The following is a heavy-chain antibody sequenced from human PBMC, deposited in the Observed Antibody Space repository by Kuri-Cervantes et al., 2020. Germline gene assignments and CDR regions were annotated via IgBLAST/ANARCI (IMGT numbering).Heavy chain of an antibody. Sequence: GESLKISCAASGFTFSSYSMNWVRQAPGKGLEWVSYISSSSSTIYYADSVKGRFTISRDNAKNSLYLQMNSLRAEDTAVYYCARDDSAAMVLNAFDYWGQGTLVTVSS. V-gene: IGHV3-48*04. CDR1: GFTFSSYS. D-gene: IGHD5-18*01. CDR3: ARDDSAAMVLNAFDY. CDR2: ISSSSSTI. J-gene: IGHJ4*02.